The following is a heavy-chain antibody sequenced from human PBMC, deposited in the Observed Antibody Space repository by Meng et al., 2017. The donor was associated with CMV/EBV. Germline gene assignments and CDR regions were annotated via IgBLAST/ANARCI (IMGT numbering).Heavy chain of an antibody. Sequence: SETLSLTCTVSGGSISSGDYYWSWIRQPPGKGLEWIGEINHSGSTNYNPSLKSRVTISVDTSKNQFSLKLSSVTAADTAVYYCARGQTYYDFWSGYSDWGQGTLVTVSS. D-gene: IGHD3-3*01. CDR1: GGSISSGDYY. V-gene: IGHV4-39*07. CDR3: ARGQTYYDFWSGYSD. CDR2: INHSGST. J-gene: IGHJ4*02.